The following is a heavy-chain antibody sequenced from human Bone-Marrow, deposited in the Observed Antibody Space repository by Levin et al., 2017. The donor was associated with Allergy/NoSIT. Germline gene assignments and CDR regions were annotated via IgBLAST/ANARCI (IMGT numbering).Heavy chain of an antibody. CDR2: IYYSGST. V-gene: IGHV4-39*01. CDR1: GGSISSSSYY. Sequence: SETLSLTCTVSGGSISSSSYYWGWIRQPPGKGLEWIGSIYYSGSTYYNPSLKSRATISVDTSKNQFSLKLSSVTAADTAVYYCARQTGTTSGMDVWGQGTAVTVSS. J-gene: IGHJ6*02. CDR3: ARQTGTTSGMDV. D-gene: IGHD1-7*01.